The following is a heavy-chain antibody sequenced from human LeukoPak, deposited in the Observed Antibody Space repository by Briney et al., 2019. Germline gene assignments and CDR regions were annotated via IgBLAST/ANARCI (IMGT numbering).Heavy chain of an antibody. V-gene: IGHV3-48*01. CDR3: ARILDSAWGELGY. J-gene: IGHJ4*02. D-gene: IGHD6-19*01. CDR1: GFTFSSYS. CDR2: ISSSSSTI. Sequence: PGGSLRLSCAASGFTFSSYSMNWVRQAPGKGLEWVSYISSSSSTIYYADSVKGRIIISRDNSKNTLYLQMNSLRAEDTAVYYCARILDSAWGELGYWGQGTLVTVSS.